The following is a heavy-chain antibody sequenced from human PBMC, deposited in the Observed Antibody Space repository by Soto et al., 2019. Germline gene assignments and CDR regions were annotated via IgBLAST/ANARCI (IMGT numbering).Heavy chain of an antibody. CDR2: IYYSGST. CDR1: GGSLSSYY. Sequence: SETLSLTCTVSGGSLSSYYWSWIRQPPGKGLEWIGYIYYSGSTNYNPSLKSRVTISVDTSKNQFSLKLSSVTAADTAVYYCAREGTDYGDYHYFDYWGQGTLVTVSS. V-gene: IGHV4-59*12. CDR3: AREGTDYGDYHYFDY. J-gene: IGHJ4*02. D-gene: IGHD4-17*01.